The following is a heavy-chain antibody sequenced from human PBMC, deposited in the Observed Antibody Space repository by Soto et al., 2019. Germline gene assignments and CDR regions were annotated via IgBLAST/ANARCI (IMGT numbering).Heavy chain of an antibody. CDR3: ARSGYPGSYHPPAF. Sequence: ASVKVSCKASGYTFIDYCIHWVRQAPGQGLEWMGCINPHSGDTNSPPKFQARVTMTRDTSNSTAYMELKRLYSNDTAVYHCARSGYPGSYHPPAFWGQGTLVTVSS. J-gene: IGHJ4*02. CDR2: INPHSGDT. CDR1: GYTFIDYC. V-gene: IGHV1-2*02. D-gene: IGHD1-26*01.